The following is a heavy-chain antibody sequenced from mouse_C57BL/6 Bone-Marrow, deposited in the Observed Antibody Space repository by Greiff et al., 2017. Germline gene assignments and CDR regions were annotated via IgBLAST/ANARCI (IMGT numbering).Heavy chain of an antibody. D-gene: IGHD1-1*01. CDR3: ARALITRTEFEY. CDR2: ISYDGSN. Sequence: VQLQQSGPGLVKPSQSLSLTCSVTGYSITSGYYWNWIRQFPGNKLEWMGYISYDGSNNYNPSLKNRISITRDTSKNQFFLKLNSVTTEDTATYYSARALITRTEFEYGGQGTTLTVSA. J-gene: IGHJ2*01. V-gene: IGHV3-6*01. CDR1: GYSITSGYY.